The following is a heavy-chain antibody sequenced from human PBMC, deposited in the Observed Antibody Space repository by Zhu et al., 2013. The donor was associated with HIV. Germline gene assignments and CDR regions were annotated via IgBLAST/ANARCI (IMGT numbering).Heavy chain of an antibody. CDR1: GYHFNEYY. V-gene: IGHV1-2*02. CDR2: LNPENGVI. Sequence: QVQLVQSGAEVKKPGASVKVSCKASGYHFNEYYVNWVRQAPGQGLEWMGWLNPENGVIDVGQKFQGRVTMTSDRSSSTAYMELSSLTSDDTAVYYCAKSDGSHCYERCGGIDYDLYGMDVWGQGTTVTVS. D-gene: IGHD2-21*02. CDR3: AKSDGSHCYERCGGIDYDLYGMDV. J-gene: IGHJ6*02.